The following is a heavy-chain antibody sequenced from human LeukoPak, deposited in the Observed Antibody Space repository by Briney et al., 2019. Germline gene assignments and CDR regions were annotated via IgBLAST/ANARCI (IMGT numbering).Heavy chain of an antibody. J-gene: IGHJ5*02. CDR2: IIPIFGTA. CDR1: GGTFSSYA. D-gene: IGHD6-13*01. V-gene: IGHV1-69*05. Sequence: SVKVSCKASGGTFSSYAISWVRQAPGQGLEWMGGIIPIFGTANYAQKFQGRVTITTDESTSTAYMELSSLRSEDTAVYYCAREEDIAGRFGPWGQGTLVTVSS. CDR3: AREEDIAGRFGP.